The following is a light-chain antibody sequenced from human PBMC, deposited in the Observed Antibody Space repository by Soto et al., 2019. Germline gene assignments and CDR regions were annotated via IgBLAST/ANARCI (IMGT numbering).Light chain of an antibody. CDR3: LQHNSYPIT. V-gene: IGKV1-17*03. Sequence: DIQMTQSPSAMSASVGDRVTITCRASQGISNYLAWFQQKPVKVPQRLIYAASSLQSGVPSRFSGSGSGTEVTLTLSTLHPEDFATSYCLQHNSYPITFGPWTKVDIK. CDR1: QGISNY. J-gene: IGKJ3*01. CDR2: AAS.